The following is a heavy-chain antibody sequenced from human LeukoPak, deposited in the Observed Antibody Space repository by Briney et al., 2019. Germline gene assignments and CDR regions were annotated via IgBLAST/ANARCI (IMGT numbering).Heavy chain of an antibody. CDR3: ARTYGIVPYMDV. CDR1: GFTFSSYE. J-gene: IGHJ6*03. D-gene: IGHD2-8*01. V-gene: IGHV3-48*03. CDR2: ISSSGSTI. Sequence: GGSLRLSCAASGFTFSSYEMNWVRQAPGKGLEWVSYISSSGSTIYYADSVKGRFTISRDNAKNSLYLQMNSLRAEDTAVYYCARTYGIVPYMDVWGKGTTVTISS.